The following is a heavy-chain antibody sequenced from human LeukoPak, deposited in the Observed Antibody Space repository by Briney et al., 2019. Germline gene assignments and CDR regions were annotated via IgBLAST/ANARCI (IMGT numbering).Heavy chain of an antibody. J-gene: IGHJ4*02. CDR2: INWNGGST. V-gene: IGHV3-20*04. Sequence: GGPLRLSCAASGFTFDDYGMSWVGQAPGKGLEWVSGINWNGGSTGYADSVKGRFTISRDNAKNSLYLQMNSLRAEDTALYYCAREGFRGVIPDYWGQGTLVTVSS. D-gene: IGHD3-10*01. CDR3: AREGFRGVIPDY. CDR1: GFTFDDYG.